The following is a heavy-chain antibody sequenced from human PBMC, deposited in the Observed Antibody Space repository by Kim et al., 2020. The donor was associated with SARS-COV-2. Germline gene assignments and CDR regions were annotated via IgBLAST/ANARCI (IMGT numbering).Heavy chain of an antibody. CDR3: ARRLPGGPFDV. CDR1: GGTFTRHA. CDR2: TIPVFGTP. J-gene: IGHJ3*01. V-gene: IGHV1-69*13. D-gene: IGHD2-15*01. Sequence: SVKVSCKASGGTFTRHAISWVRQAPGQGLEWVGGTIPVFGTPNYAQKFQGRVTITADESTSTAYMELSRLISEDTAIYYCARRLPGGPFDVWGQGTMIT.